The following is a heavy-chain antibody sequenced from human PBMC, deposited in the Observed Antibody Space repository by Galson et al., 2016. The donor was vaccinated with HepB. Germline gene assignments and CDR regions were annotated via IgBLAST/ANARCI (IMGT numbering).Heavy chain of an antibody. Sequence: CAISGDSVSSNSAAWYWIRQSPSRGLEWLGRTYYRSKWYNDYAISVKSRITINPDTSKNQFSLQLNSVTPEDTAVYYCASLHQGPIGLPPGTLLQEHLWG. CDR1: GDSVSSNSAA. J-gene: IGHJ6*01. CDR3: ASLHQGPIGLPPGTLLQEHL. V-gene: IGHV6-1*01. CDR2: TYYRSKWYN.